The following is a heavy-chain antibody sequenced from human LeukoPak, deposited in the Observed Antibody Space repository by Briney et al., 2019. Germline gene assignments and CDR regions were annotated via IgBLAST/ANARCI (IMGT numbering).Heavy chain of an antibody. CDR2: FDPEDGET. D-gene: IGHD6-13*01. CDR1: GYTLTELS. V-gene: IGHV1-24*01. Sequence: ASVKVSCKVSGYTLTELSMHWVRQAPGKGLEWMGGFDPEDGETIYAQKFQGRVTMTEDTSTDTAYMELRSLRSEDTAVYYCATWKPVSSSWYNWFDPWGQGTLVTVSS. J-gene: IGHJ5*02. CDR3: ATWKPVSSSWYNWFDP.